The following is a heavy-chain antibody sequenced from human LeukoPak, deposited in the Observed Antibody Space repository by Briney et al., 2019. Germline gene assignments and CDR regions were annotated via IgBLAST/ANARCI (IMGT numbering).Heavy chain of an antibody. D-gene: IGHD6-19*01. J-gene: IGHJ4*02. CDR2: ISTSKGYT. CDR1: GYTFTSYG. CDR3: ARKSGWATLDY. V-gene: IGHV1-18*04. Sequence: ASVKVSCKTSGYTFTSYGISWVRQAPGQGLEWMGWISTSKGYTIYAEKVQGRATMTTDTSTNTAYVELRSLKSDDTAVYYCARKSGWATLDYWGQGTLVTVSS.